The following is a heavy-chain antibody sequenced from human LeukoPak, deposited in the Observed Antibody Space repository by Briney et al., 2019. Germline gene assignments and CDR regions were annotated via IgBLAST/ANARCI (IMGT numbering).Heavy chain of an antibody. V-gene: IGHV3-33*01. J-gene: IGHJ4*02. CDR1: GFTFSSYG. Sequence: GRSLRLSCAASGFTFSSYGMHWVRQAPGKGLEWVAVIWYDGSNKYYADSVKGRFTISIDNSKNTLYLQMNSLRAEDTAVYYCARDPLLRYFDWLLSPSPAFDYWGQGTLVTVSS. D-gene: IGHD3-9*01. CDR2: IWYDGSNK. CDR3: ARDPLLRYFDWLLSPSPAFDY.